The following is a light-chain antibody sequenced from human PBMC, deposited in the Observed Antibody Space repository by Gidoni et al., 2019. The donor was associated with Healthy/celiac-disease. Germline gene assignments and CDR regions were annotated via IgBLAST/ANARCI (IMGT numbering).Light chain of an antibody. J-gene: IGKJ1*01. CDR2: GAS. V-gene: IGKV3-15*01. CDR1: QSVCSN. CDR3: QQYNNWPRT. Sequence: EIAMTQSPATLSVSPGERATLSCRASQSVCSNLAWYQQKPGQAPRLLIYGASTRATGIPARFSGSGSGTEFTLTISSLQSEDFAVYYCQQYNNWPRTFGQXTKVEIK.